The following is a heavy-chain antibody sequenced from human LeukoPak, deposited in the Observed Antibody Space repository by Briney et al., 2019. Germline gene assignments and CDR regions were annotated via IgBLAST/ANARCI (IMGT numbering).Heavy chain of an antibody. CDR2: VSYSGST. CDR3: AKGGKTFYN. D-gene: IGHD3-16*01. CDR1: GGSISTYNYF. J-gene: IGHJ4*02. V-gene: IGHV4-61*01. Sequence: SGTLSLTCAVSGGSISTYNYFWSWIRQPPGKGLEWIGYVSYSGSTNYNPSLMSRVTISLDTSKNQFSLKLNSVTAADTAVYYCAKGGKTFYNWGQGTLVTVSS.